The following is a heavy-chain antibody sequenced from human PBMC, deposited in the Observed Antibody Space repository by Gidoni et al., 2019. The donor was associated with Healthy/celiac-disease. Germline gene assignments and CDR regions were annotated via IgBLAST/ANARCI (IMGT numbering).Heavy chain of an antibody. CDR1: GFTFSSYA. V-gene: IGHV3-23*01. J-gene: IGHJ4*02. CDR3: AKDHDMITFGGVIVPPDY. D-gene: IGHD3-16*01. Sequence: EVQLLESGGGLVQPGGSLRLSCAASGFTFSSYAMSWVRQAPGKGLEWVSARSGSGGSTYYADSVKGRFNISRDNSKNTLYLQMNSLRAEDTAVYYCAKDHDMITFGGVIVPPDYWGQGTLVTVSS. CDR2: RSGSGGST.